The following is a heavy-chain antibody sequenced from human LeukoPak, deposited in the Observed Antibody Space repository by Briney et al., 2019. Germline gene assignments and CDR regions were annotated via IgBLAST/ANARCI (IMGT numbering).Heavy chain of an antibody. CDR2: IYYSGST. CDR1: GGSISSSSYY. CDR3: AREDRANAFDI. J-gene: IGHJ3*02. Sequence: SETLSLTCTVSGGSISSSSYYWGWIRQPPGKGLGWIGSIYYSGSTYYNPSLKSRVTISVDTSKNQFSLKLSSVTAADTAVYYCAREDRANAFDIWGQGTMVTVSS. D-gene: IGHD1-14*01. V-gene: IGHV4-39*07.